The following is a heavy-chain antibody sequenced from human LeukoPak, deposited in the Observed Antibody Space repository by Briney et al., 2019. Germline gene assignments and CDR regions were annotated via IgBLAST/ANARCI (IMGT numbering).Heavy chain of an antibody. Sequence: SETLSLTCTVSGDSISSYYCSRIRQPPGKGLEWIGYIYYSGSTSYNPSLKSRVTISLDTSNNQFSLKLRSATAADTAVYYCARGGYYGSGNDFRFDPWGQGTLVTVSS. J-gene: IGHJ5*02. D-gene: IGHD3-10*01. V-gene: IGHV4-59*01. CDR3: ARGGYYGSGNDFRFDP. CDR1: GDSISSYY. CDR2: IYYSGST.